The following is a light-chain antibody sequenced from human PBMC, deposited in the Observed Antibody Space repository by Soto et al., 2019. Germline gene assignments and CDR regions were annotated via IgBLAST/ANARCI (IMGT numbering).Light chain of an antibody. V-gene: IGKV2-30*01. CDR3: MQASHWPWT. Sequence: QSPRRLIYQVSTRASGVPDRFSGSGSGPDFTLTISRVEAEDVGVYYCMQASHWPWTYGQGTKVDIK. J-gene: IGKJ1*01. CDR2: QVS.